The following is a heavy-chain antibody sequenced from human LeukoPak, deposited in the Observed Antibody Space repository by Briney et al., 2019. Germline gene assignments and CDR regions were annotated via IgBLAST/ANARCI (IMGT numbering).Heavy chain of an antibody. V-gene: IGHV3-23*01. D-gene: IGHD3-10*01. J-gene: IGHJ4*02. Sequence: GGSLRLSCAASGFTFSSYAMNWVRQAPGKGLEWVSTISNSGESTYYADSVKGRFTISRDNSKNTLFLQMNSLRAEDTAVYYCAKGAMVRGVLDYWGQGTLVTVSS. CDR1: GFTFSSYA. CDR2: ISNSGEST. CDR3: AKGAMVRGVLDY.